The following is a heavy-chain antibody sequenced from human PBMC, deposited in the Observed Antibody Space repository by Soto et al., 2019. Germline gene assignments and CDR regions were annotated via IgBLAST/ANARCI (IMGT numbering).Heavy chain of an antibody. V-gene: IGHV4-34*01. CDR3: ARVRATGCTDY. CDR1: GGSFSGYY. Sequence: QVQLQQWGAGLLKPSETLSLTCAVYGGSFSGYYWSWIRQPPGKGLEWIGGINHSGSTNYNPSLKSRVTISVDKSKNQFSLKLSSVTAADTAVYYCARVRATGCTDYWGQGTLVTVSS. CDR2: INHSGST. J-gene: IGHJ4*02.